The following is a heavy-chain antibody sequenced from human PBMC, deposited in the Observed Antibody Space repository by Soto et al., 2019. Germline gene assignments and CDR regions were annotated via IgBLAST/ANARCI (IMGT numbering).Heavy chain of an antibody. Sequence: EVQLVESGGGLAQPGRSLRLSCAASGFTFDDYAMHWVRQAPGKGLEWVSGISWNSDSIGYADSVKGRFTISRDNAKKSLYLQMNSLRAEDTASYYCASGRGYDILTGYYPYFDYWGQGTLVTVSS. J-gene: IGHJ4*02. CDR1: GFTFDDYA. CDR3: ASGRGYDILTGYYPYFDY. CDR2: ISWNSDSI. V-gene: IGHV3-9*01. D-gene: IGHD3-9*01.